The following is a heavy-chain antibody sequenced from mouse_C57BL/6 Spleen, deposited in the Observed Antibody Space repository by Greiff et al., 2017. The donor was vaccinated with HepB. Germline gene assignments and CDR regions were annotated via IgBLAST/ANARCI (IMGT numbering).Heavy chain of an antibody. J-gene: IGHJ2*01. CDR3: ARNPKYYFDY. CDR2: IDPSDSYT. CDR1: GYTFTSYW. Sequence: QVQLQQPGAELVKPGASVKLSCKASGYTFTSYWMQWVKQRPGQGLEWIGEIDPSDSYTNYNQKFKGKATLTVDTSSSTAYMQLSSLTSEDSAVYYCARNPKYYFDYWGQGTTLTVSS. V-gene: IGHV1-50*01.